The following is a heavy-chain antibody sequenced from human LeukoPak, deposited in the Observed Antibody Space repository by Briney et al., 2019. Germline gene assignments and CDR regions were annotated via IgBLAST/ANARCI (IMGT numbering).Heavy chain of an antibody. V-gene: IGHV3-64*02. J-gene: IGHJ4*02. D-gene: IGHD1-26*01. CDR1: GFSFRNYA. CDR2: INTDGRIT. Sequence: GGSLRLSCVASGFSFRNYAIPWVRQAPGKGLEYVSVINTDGRITYCADSVKGRFTISRDNSKNTVYLQMGSLRGEDMAVYYCTRDGGSFCDFDYWGQGALVTVSS. CDR3: TRDGGSFCDFDY.